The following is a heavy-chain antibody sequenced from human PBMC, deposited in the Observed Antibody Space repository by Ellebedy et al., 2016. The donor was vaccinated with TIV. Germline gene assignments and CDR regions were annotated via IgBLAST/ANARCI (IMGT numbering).Heavy chain of an antibody. V-gene: IGHV4-39*01. Sequence: MPSETLSLTCTVSGGSVNSLSYYLGWIRQPPGKGLEWIGNIHDSGSTKYSPFLKSRVTISIDTSKNQFSLKLTSLTAADTAVYYCARLTSVTPYYGVDVWGQGTTVTVSS. CDR3: ARLTSVTPYYGVDV. CDR1: GGSVNSLSYY. CDR2: IHDSGST. D-gene: IGHD2-21*02. J-gene: IGHJ6*02.